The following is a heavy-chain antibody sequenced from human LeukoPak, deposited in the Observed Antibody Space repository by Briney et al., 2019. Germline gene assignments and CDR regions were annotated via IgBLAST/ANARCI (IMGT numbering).Heavy chain of an antibody. D-gene: IGHD1-26*01. Sequence: PGGSLRLSCAGSGFTFSSYAMSWVRQAPGKGLEWVSGISGSDGTTYYAGSVKGRFTISRDNSKNTVYLQMNSLRAEDSAVYYCARVKVGSWNWFDPWGQGTLVTVSS. CDR3: ARVKVGSWNWFDP. J-gene: IGHJ5*02. CDR2: ISGSDGTT. V-gene: IGHV3-23*01. CDR1: GFTFSSYA.